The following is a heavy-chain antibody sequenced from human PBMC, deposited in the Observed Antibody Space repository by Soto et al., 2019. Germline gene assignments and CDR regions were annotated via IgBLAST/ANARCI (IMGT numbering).Heavy chain of an antibody. CDR3: AKDQEWLLLFRVDY. CDR2: ISGSGGST. J-gene: IGHJ4*02. D-gene: IGHD3-3*01. V-gene: IGHV3-23*01. CDR1: GFTFSSYA. Sequence: GGSLSLSCAASGFTFSSYAMSWVRQAPGKGLEWVSAISGSGGSTYYADSVKGRFTISRDNSKNTLYLQMNSLRAEDTAVYYCAKDQEWLLLFRVDYWGQGTLVTVSS.